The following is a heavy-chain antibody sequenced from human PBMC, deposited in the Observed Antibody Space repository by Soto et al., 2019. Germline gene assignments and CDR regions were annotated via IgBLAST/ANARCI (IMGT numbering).Heavy chain of an antibody. CDR3: ARCDSSGYFPMKAIYYYYGMDV. D-gene: IGHD3-22*01. Sequence: GGSLRLSCAASGFTFSSYGMHWVRQAPGKGLEWVAVIWYDGSNKYYADSVKGRFTISRDNSKNTLYLQMNSLRAEDTAVYYCARCDSSGYFPMKAIYYYYGMDVWGQGTTVTVSS. V-gene: IGHV3-33*01. CDR2: IWYDGSNK. CDR1: GFTFSSYG. J-gene: IGHJ6*02.